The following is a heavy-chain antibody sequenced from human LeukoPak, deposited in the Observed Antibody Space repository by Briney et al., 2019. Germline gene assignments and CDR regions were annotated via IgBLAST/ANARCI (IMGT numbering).Heavy chain of an antibody. J-gene: IGHJ4*02. Sequence: SVKISCKASGGTFSSYAISWVRQAPGQGLEWMGGIIPIFGTANYAQKFQGRVTITADESTSTAYMELSSLRSEDTAVYYCARVGDGTGYYFDYWGQGTLVTVSS. CDR1: GGTFSSYA. CDR3: ARVGDGTGYYFDY. CDR2: IIPIFGTA. V-gene: IGHV1-69*13. D-gene: IGHD2-21*02.